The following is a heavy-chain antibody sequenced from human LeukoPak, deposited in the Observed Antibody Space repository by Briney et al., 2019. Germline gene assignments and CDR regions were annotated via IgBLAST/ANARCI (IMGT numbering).Heavy chain of an antibody. V-gene: IGHV4-30-4*01. J-gene: IGHJ5*01. CDR2: IYYRGTT. CDR3: VREKWGSSIIVS. CDR1: GGSISSGDHN. D-gene: IGHD1-26*01. Sequence: SETLSLTCTVSGGSISSGDHNWSWIRQPPGKGLEWIGYIYYRGTTYDNPSLRSRVSMSVDVTTNRFSLNVTSVTAADTAVYYCVREKWGSSIIVSWGQGTLVIVSS.